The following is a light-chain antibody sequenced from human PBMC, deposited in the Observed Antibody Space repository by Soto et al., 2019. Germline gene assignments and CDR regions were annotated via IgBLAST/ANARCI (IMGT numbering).Light chain of an antibody. CDR1: QSISSY. CDR2: AAS. Sequence: DIQMTQSPSSLSASVGDRVAITCRASQSISSYLNWYQQKPGKAPKLLIYAASSLQSGVPSRFSGSVSGTDFTLTISSLQPEDFATYYCQQSYSTPRKFGQGTKVDIK. J-gene: IGKJ1*01. CDR3: QQSYSTPRK. V-gene: IGKV1-39*01.